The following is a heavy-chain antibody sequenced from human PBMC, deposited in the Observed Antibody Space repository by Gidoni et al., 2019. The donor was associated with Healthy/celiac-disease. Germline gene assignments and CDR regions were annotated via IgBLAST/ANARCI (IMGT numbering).Heavy chain of an antibody. CDR3: ARESRVAVAGMDY. Sequence: EVQLVESGGGLVQPGGSLRLSCAASGFSFGSYWMSWVRQAPGKGLEWVANIKQDGSEKYYVDSVKGRFTISRDNAKNSLYLQMNSLRAEDTAVYYCARESRVAVAGMDYWGQGTLVTVSS. D-gene: IGHD6-19*01. V-gene: IGHV3-7*04. CDR2: IKQDGSEK. J-gene: IGHJ4*02. CDR1: GFSFGSYW.